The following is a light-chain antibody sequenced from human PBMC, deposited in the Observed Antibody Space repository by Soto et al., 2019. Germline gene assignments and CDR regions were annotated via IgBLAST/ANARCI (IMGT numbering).Light chain of an antibody. CDR2: EVS. Sequence: QSALTQPASVSGSPGQSITISCTGTSSDIGTYNYVSWYQQHPGKAPKLMLYEVSNRPSGVSNRFFGSKSGNTASLTISGLQAEDEADYFCNSYTSSSTLYVFGTGIKLTVL. J-gene: IGLJ1*01. CDR3: NSYTSSSTLYV. V-gene: IGLV2-14*01. CDR1: SSDIGTYNY.